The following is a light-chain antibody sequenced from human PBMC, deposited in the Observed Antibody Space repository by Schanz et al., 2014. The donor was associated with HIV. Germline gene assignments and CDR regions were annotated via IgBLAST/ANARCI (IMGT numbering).Light chain of an antibody. Sequence: DIQMTQSPSTLSASVGDRVTFTCRASQSISNFLAWYQQKPGKVPKLLIQKASSLESGVPPRFSGSGSGTEFTLTISSLQPDDFAVYYCLQRSSWPITFGPGTRLEIK. CDR1: QSISNF. CDR2: KAS. CDR3: LQRSSWPIT. J-gene: IGKJ5*01. V-gene: IGKV1-5*03.